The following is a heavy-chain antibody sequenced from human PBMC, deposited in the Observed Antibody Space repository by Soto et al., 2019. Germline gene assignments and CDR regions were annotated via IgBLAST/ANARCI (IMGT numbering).Heavy chain of an antibody. D-gene: IGHD6-13*01. J-gene: IGHJ4*02. V-gene: IGHV4-34*12. CDR3: ASARWDF. Sequence: QVQLHQWGAGLVKPSETLSLTCAVSGGSFTANYWAWVRQPPGKGLEWIREVFHNGNTNYNPSLKSRVTVSADTSKNQFSLRLTSVTAADTAVYFCASARWDFWGQGTLVTVSS. CDR1: GGSFTANY. CDR2: VFHNGNT.